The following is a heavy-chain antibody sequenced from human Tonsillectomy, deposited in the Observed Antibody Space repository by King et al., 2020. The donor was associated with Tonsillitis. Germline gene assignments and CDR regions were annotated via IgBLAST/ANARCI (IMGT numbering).Heavy chain of an antibody. CDR2: ISSSSSYI. V-gene: IGHV3-21*01. J-gene: IGHJ6*02. Sequence: VQLVESGGSLVKPGGSLRLSCAASGFTFSDYSVNWVRQAPGKGLEWVSFISSSSSYIYYADSVKGRFTISRDNAKNSLYLQMNSLRAEDTAVYYCARSGYYYYGMDVWGQGTTVTVSS. CDR3: ARSGYYYYGMDV. CDR1: GFTFSDYS.